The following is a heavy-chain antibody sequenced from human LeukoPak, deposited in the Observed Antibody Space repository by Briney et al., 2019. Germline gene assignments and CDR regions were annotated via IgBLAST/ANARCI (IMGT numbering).Heavy chain of an antibody. V-gene: IGHV3-7*01. CDR2: MKQDGSEK. J-gene: IGHJ4*02. D-gene: IGHD3-10*01. Sequence: GGSLRLSCAASGFTFSSYWMSWVRQAPGKGLEWVANMKQDGSEKYCVDSVKGRFTISRDNAKNSLYLQMNSLRAEDTAVYYCARVYYGSGSYHLDCWGQGTLVTVSS. CDR1: GFTFSSYW. CDR3: ARVYYGSGSYHLDC.